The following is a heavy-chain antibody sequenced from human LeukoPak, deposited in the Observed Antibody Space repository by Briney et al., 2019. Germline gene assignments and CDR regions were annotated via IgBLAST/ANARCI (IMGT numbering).Heavy chain of an antibody. Sequence: GGSLRLSCAASGFTFSSYAMSWVRQAPGKGLEWVSAISGSGGSTYYADSVKGRFTISRDNSKNTLYLQMNSLRAEDTAVYYCANARVVAGTNWFDPWGQGTLVTVSS. CDR1: GFTFSSYA. J-gene: IGHJ5*02. CDR3: ANARVVAGTNWFDP. CDR2: ISGSGGST. V-gene: IGHV3-23*01. D-gene: IGHD6-19*01.